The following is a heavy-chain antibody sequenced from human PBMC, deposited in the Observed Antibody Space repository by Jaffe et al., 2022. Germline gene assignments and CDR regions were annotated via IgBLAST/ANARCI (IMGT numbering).Heavy chain of an antibody. J-gene: IGHJ5*02. CDR2: IYYSGST. CDR1: GGSISSYY. D-gene: IGHD3-10*01. Sequence: QVQLQESGPGLVKPSETLSLTCTVSGGSISSYYWSWIRQPPGKGLEWIGYIYYSGSTNYNPSLKSRVTISVDTSKNQFSLKLSSVTAADTAVYYCAREPITMVRGVIITRWFDPWGQGTLVTVSS. V-gene: IGHV4-59*01. CDR3: AREPITMVRGVIITRWFDP.